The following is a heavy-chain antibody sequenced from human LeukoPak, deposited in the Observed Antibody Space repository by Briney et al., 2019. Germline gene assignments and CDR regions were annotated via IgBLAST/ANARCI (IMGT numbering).Heavy chain of an antibody. J-gene: IGHJ4*02. CDR3: ARIAAGYTYGHFDY. CDR2: IYYSGST. D-gene: IGHD5-18*01. V-gene: IGHV4-31*03. Sequence: PSETLSLTCTVSGGSISSGGYYWSWIRQHPGKGLEWIGYIYYSGSTYYNPSLKSRVTISVDTSKNQLSLKLSSVTAADTAVYYCARIAAGYTYGHFDYWGQGTLVTVSS. CDR1: GGSISSGGYY.